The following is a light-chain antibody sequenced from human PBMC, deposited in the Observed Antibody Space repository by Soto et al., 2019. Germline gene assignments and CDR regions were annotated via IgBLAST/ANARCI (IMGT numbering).Light chain of an antibody. V-gene: IGKV1-27*01. CDR1: QGISNY. J-gene: IGKJ4*01. Sequence: DSRMTQSPGSVSASVGDRVTITCRASQGISNYLAWYQQKPGKVPKLLIYAASTLQSGVPSRFSGSGSGTDFTLTISSLQPEDVATYYCQKYNSALTFGGGTKVDIK. CDR2: AAS. CDR3: QKYNSALT.